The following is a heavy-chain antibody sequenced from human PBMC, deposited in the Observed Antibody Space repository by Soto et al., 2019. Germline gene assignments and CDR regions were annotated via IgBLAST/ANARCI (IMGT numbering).Heavy chain of an antibody. V-gene: IGHV1-3*01. Sequence: GASVKVSCKASGYTFTIYAMHWVRQAPGQRLEWMGWINAGNGNTKYSQKFQGRVTITRDTSASTAYMELSSLRSEDTAVYYCARERFLEWLLRYYFDYWGQGTLVTVSS. CDR2: INAGNGNT. CDR1: GYTFTIYA. CDR3: ARERFLEWLLRYYFDY. J-gene: IGHJ4*02. D-gene: IGHD3-3*01.